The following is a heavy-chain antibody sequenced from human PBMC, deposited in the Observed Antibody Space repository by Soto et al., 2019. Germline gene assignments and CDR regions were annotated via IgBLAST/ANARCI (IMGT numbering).Heavy chain of an antibody. CDR1: GFTFSHYT. Sequence: XGALGVSCVASGFTFSHYTLNGVRQAPGKGPEWVSTISDRPTGHSHYAESVRGRFVISRDDSRNTVYLQMDSLRADDTALYYCTTRLNAHIDYWGQGARVTVSS. D-gene: IGHD2-2*01. V-gene: IGHV3-23*01. CDR3: TTRLNAHIDY. J-gene: IGHJ4*02. CDR2: ISDRPTGHS.